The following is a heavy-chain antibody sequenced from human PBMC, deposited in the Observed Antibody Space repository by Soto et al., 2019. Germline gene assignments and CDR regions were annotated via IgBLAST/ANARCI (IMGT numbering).Heavy chain of an antibody. CDR1: GGSISNYY. D-gene: IGHD3-22*01. CDR2: IYYTYTGST. V-gene: IGHV4-59*08. Sequence: PSETLSLTCTVSGGSISNYYWTWIRQPPGKGLEWIGYIYYTYTGSTNYNPSLKSRVTISIDTSTNQFSLKLSSVTAADTAMYYCARLYYDSSNYSYIDYWGQGDLVTISS. J-gene: IGHJ4*02. CDR3: ARLYYDSSNYSYIDY.